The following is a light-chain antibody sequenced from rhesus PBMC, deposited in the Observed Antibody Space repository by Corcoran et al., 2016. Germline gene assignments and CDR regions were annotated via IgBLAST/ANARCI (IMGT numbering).Light chain of an antibody. CDR3: QHSYGTPLT. J-gene: IGKJ4*01. Sequence: DIQMTQSPSSLSASVGDRVTITCRASESVSNYLNWYQQKPGKAPNHLFYKASTLQSGVPSRFSGSGSGTDYTFTISSLQPENVATYYCQHSYGTPLTFGGGTKVEIK. CDR2: KAS. V-gene: IGKV1-74*01. CDR1: ESVSNY.